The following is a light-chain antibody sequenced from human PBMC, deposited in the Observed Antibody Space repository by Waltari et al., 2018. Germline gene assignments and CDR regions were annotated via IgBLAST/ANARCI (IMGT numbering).Light chain of an antibody. V-gene: IGLV1-47*01. CDR1: NSHCGSGV. CDR2: QNV. J-gene: IGLJ3*02. CDR3: AAWDYNLNGVV. Sequence: QSLLPQQPSASGTPGERVTLSCSGSNSHCGSGVAYWYHQVPGTTKTLIYQNVGRTTGVPDRFSGSKSGTSASLAISGLRPEDEGDYYCAAWDYNLNGVVFGGGTRLTVL.